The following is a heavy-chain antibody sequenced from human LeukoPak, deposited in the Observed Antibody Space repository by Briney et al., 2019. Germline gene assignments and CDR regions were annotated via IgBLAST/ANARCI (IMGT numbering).Heavy chain of an antibody. J-gene: IGHJ4*02. CDR3: ARAASDSGSYFWGYFDY. CDR1: GFTFSSYW. CDR2: IKQDGSEK. V-gene: IGHV3-7*01. D-gene: IGHD1-26*01. Sequence: PGGSLRLSCAASGFTFSSYWMSWVRQAPGKGLEWVANIKQDGSEKYYVDSVKGRFTISRDNSKNTLYLQMNSLRAEGTAVYYCARAASDSGSYFWGYFDYWGQGTLVTVSS.